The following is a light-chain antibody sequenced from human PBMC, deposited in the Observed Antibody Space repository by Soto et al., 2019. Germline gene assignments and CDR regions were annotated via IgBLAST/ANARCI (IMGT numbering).Light chain of an antibody. CDR1: QSVSSN. CDR3: QQYGSSYWT. CDR2: GAS. J-gene: IGKJ1*01. Sequence: EIVMTQSLATLSVSPGERATLSCRASQSVSSNLAWYQQKPGQAPRLLIYGASTRATGIPARFSGSGSGTEFTLTISRLEPEDFGVYYCQQYGSSYWTFGQRSMVDVK. V-gene: IGKV3-15*01.